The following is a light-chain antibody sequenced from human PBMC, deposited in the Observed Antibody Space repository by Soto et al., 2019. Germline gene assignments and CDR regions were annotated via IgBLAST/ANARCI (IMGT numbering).Light chain of an antibody. Sequence: EIVMTQSPATLSVSPGERATLSCRASQRVSRNLAWYQQKPGQAPRLLIYGASTRATGIPARFSGSGSGTEFTLTISSLESEEFAVYYCQQYKNWPYTFGQGTKLAIK. CDR2: GAS. CDR3: QQYKNWPYT. J-gene: IGKJ2*01. CDR1: QRVSRN. V-gene: IGKV3-15*01.